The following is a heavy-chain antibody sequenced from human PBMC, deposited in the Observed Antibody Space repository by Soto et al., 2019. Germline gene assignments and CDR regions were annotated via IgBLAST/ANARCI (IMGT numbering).Heavy chain of an antibody. CDR3: SRGYPPRDQLGNLPGAF. D-gene: IGHD1-1*01. J-gene: IGHJ4*02. CDR1: GYTFTSYA. Sequence: ASVKVSCKASGYTFTSYAIHWVRQATGQRLEWMGWMNPNSGNTDYAQKFQGRVTMTRNTSISTAYMELSSLRSEDTAIYYCSRGYPPRDQLGNLPGAFWGQGTLVTVSS. CDR2: MNPNSGNT. V-gene: IGHV1-8*02.